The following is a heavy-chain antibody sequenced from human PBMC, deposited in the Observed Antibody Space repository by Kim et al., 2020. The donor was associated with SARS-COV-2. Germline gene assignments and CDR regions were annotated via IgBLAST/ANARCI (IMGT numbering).Heavy chain of an antibody. V-gene: IGHV4-39*02. Sequence: SETLSLTCTVSGGSISSSSYYWGWIRQPPGKGLEWIGSIYYSGSTYYNPSLKSRVTISVDTSKNQFSLKLSSVTAADTAVYYCAREDNVLLWFGDRSAVFYWGQGTLVTVSS. CDR2: IYYSGST. D-gene: IGHD3-10*01. CDR3: AREDNVLLWFGDRSAVFY. J-gene: IGHJ4*02. CDR1: GGSISSSSYY.